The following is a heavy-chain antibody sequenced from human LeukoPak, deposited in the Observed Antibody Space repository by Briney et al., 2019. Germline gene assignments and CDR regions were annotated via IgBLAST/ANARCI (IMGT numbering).Heavy chain of an antibody. CDR1: GFTFRSYN. CDR2: ITSSCSYI. V-gene: IGHV3-21*01. CDR3: ARGGDKRLARNWFDP. Sequence: GGSLRLSCAASGFTFRSYNMYWVRQAPGKGPEWVSSITSSCSYIFYADSVKGRFTVSRDDATNSVYLEMNSLRAEDTAVYYCARGGDKRLARNWFDPWGQGTVVTVSS. J-gene: IGHJ5*02. D-gene: IGHD3-16*01.